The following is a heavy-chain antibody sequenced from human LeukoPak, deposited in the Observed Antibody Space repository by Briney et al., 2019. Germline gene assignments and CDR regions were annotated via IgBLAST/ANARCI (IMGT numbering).Heavy chain of an antibody. CDR3: ARDQQLLWFGELLNWFDP. CDR2: IYTSGST. D-gene: IGHD3-10*01. J-gene: IGHJ5*02. Sequence: PSETLSLTCTVSGGSISSGSYYWSWIRQPAGKGLEWIGRIYTSGSTSYNPSLKSRVTISVDTSKNQFSLKLSSVTAADTAVYYCARDQQLLWFGELLNWFDPWGQGTLVTVSS. V-gene: IGHV4-61*02. CDR1: GGSISSGSYY.